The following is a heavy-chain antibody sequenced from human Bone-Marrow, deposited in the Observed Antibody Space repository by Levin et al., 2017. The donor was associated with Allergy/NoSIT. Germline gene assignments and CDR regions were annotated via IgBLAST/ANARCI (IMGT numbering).Heavy chain of an antibody. CDR3: ARAFTMVRGLVYYGMDV. CDR1: GFAFSSYS. J-gene: IGHJ6*02. V-gene: IGHV3-48*02. Sequence: GGSLRLSCAASGFAFSSYSMNWVRQAPGKGLEWLSYISSSSGTIFYADSVKGRFTVSRDNAKNSLYLQMNSLRDEDTSVYYCARAFTMVRGLVYYGMDVWGQGTTVTVSS. D-gene: IGHD3-10*01. CDR2: ISSSSGTI.